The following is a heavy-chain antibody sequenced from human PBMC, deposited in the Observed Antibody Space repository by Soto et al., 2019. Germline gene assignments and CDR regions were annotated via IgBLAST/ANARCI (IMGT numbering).Heavy chain of an antibody. Sequence: GGSLRLSCAASGFTFSSYGMHWVRQAPGKGLEWVAVIWYDGSNKYYADSVKGRFTISRDNAKNSLYLQMNSLRAEDTAVFYCARHPERIAQIGWFDPWGQGTLVTVSS. CDR1: GFTFSSYG. D-gene: IGHD6-13*01. CDR2: IWYDGSNK. V-gene: IGHV3-33*01. CDR3: ARHPERIAQIGWFDP. J-gene: IGHJ5*02.